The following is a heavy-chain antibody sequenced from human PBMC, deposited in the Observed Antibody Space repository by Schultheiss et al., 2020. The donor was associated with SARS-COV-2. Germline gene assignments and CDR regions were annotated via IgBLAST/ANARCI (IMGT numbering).Heavy chain of an antibody. D-gene: IGHD3-22*01. CDR3: ARVHYYVGDWFDP. J-gene: IGHJ5*02. V-gene: IGHV4-38-2*01. CDR1: GYSITNGDY. Sequence: ESLKISCAVSGYSITNGDYWGWIRQPAGKGLEWIGRIYASGSASGSTKYNPSLKSRVTISVDTSKNQFSLKLSSVTAADTAVYYCARVHYYVGDWFDPWSQGTLVTVSS. CDR2: IYASGSASGST.